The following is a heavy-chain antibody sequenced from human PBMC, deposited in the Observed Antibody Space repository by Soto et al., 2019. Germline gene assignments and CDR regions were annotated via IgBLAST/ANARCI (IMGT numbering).Heavy chain of an antibody. J-gene: IGHJ4*02. V-gene: IGHV1-18*01. CDR2: ISGYNGNT. CDR1: GYTFTTYG. Sequence: QVQLVQSGGEVKKPGASVKVSCKTSGYTFTTYGISWVRQAPGQGLEWMGWISGYNGNTNYTQSLQGRVTMTTDKSTSTAYMELRSLRADDTAVYYCARVLVAVTAPFDYWGQGTLVTVSS. D-gene: IGHD2-21*02. CDR3: ARVLVAVTAPFDY.